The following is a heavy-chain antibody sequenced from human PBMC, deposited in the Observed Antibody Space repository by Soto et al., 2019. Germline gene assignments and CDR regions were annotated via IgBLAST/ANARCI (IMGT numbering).Heavy chain of an antibody. V-gene: IGHV1-69*13. J-gene: IGHJ6*02. CDR2: IIPIFGTA. D-gene: IGHD4-4*01. Sequence: ASVKVSCKASGGTFSSYAISWVRQAPGQGLEWMGGIIPIFGTANYAQKFQGRVTVTADESTSTAYMELSSLRSEDTAVYYCARGLQTSPHGYYYYAMDVWGQGTTVTAP. CDR1: GGTFSSYA. CDR3: ARGLQTSPHGYYYYAMDV.